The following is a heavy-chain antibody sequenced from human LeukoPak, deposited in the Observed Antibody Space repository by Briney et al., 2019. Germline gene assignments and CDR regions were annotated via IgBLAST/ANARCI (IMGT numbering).Heavy chain of an antibody. V-gene: IGHV3-53*01. CDR2: IYSGGST. CDR1: GFTVSSNY. J-gene: IGHJ4*02. CDR3: ARGPSEWELPRYFDY. D-gene: IGHD1-26*01. Sequence: GGSLRLSCAASGFTVSSNYMSWVRQAPGKGLEWVSIIYSGGSTFYADSVKGRFTISRDNSKNTLYLQMNSLRAEDTAVYYCARGPSEWELPRYFDYWGQGTLVTVSS.